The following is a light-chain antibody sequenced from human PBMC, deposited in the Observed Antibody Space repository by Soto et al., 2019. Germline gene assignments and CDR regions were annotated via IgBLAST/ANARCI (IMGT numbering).Light chain of an antibody. CDR2: EVS. V-gene: IGLV2-14*01. CDR1: SSDVGGYHY. Sequence: ALAQPSSVSGSPGQSITISCTGTSSDVGGYHYVSWYQQHPGKAPKLMIYEVSNRPSGVSNRFSGSKSGNTASLTISGLQAEDEADYYCSSYTSSVYVFGTGTKVTVL. CDR3: SSYTSSVYV. J-gene: IGLJ1*01.